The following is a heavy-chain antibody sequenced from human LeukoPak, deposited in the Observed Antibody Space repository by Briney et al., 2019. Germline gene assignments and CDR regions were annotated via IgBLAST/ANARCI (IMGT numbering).Heavy chain of an antibody. D-gene: IGHD3-22*01. V-gene: IGHV3-23*01. CDR1: GFTFSSYG. J-gene: IGHJ4*02. CDR2: LSSSGGST. CDR3: AKDQGTMIVVVIRGPFDY. Sequence: GGTLRLSCAASGFTFSSYGMSWVRQAPGKGLEWVSSLSSSGGSTYYADSVKGRFTISRDNSKNALYLQMNSLRAEDTAVYYCAKDQGTMIVVVIRGPFDYWGQGTLVTISS.